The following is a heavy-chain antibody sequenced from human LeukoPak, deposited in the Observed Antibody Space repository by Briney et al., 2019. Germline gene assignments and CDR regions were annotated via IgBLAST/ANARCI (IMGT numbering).Heavy chain of an antibody. Sequence: GGPLRLSCAASGFTFSSYAMSWVRQAPGKGLEWVSAISGSGGSTYYADSVKGRFTISRDNSKNTLYLQMNSLRAEDTAVYYCAKDGPGYCSGGSCYYFDYWGQGTLVTVSS. CDR3: AKDGPGYCSGGSCYYFDY. CDR1: GFTFSSYA. D-gene: IGHD2-15*01. CDR2: ISGSGGST. J-gene: IGHJ4*02. V-gene: IGHV3-23*01.